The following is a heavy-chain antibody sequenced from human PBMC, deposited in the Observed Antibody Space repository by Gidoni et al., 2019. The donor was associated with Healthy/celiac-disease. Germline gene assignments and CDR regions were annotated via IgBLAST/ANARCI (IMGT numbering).Heavy chain of an antibody. CDR3: ARPATVHWYFDL. Sequence: DTYYPGSVKGRFTISRENAKNSLYLKMNSLRAGDTAVYYCARPATVHWYFDLWGRGTLVTVSS. V-gene: IGHV3-13*01. D-gene: IGHD4-17*01. J-gene: IGHJ2*01. CDR2: DT.